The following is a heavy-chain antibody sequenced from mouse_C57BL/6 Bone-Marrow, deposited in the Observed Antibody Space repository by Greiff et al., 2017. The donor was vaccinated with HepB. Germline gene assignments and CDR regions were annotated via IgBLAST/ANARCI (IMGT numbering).Heavy chain of an antibody. CDR2: ISYDGSN. CDR1: GYSITSGYY. J-gene: IGHJ2*01. V-gene: IGHV3-6*01. D-gene: IGHD1-1*01. CDR3: ARDGSSYGIDY. Sequence: EVQLQQSGPGLVKPSQSLSLTCSVTGYSITSGYYWNWIRQFPGNKLEWMGYISYDGSNNYNPSLKNRISITRDTSKNQFFLKLNSVTTEDTATYYCARDGSSYGIDYWGQGTTLTVSS.